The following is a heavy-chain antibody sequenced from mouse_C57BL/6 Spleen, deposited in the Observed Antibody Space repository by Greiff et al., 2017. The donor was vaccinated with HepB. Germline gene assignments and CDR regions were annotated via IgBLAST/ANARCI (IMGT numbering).Heavy chain of an antibody. D-gene: IGHD2-1*01. CDR2: INPSSGYT. V-gene: IGHV1-7*01. CDR1: GYTFTSYW. J-gene: IGHJ1*03. Sequence: QVQLKQSGAELAKPGASVKLSCKASGYTFTSYWMHWVKQRPGQGLEWIGYINPSSGYTKYNQKFKDKATLTADKSSSTAYMQLSSLTYEDSAVYYCARGYGNYGGYFDVWGTGTTVTVSS. CDR3: ARGYGNYGGYFDV.